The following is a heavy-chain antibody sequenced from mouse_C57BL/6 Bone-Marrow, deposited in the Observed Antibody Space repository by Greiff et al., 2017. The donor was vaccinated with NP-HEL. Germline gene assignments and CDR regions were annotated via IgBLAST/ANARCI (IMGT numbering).Heavy chain of an antibody. V-gene: IGHV5-4*03. CDR1: GFTFSSYA. J-gene: IGHJ3*01. D-gene: IGHD2-4*01. CDR3: ARAGDDLMLFAY. Sequence: EVNLVESGGGLVKPGGSLKLSCAASGFTFSSYAMSWVRQTPEKRLEWVATISDGGSYTYYPDNVKGRFTISRDNAKNNLYLQMSHLKSEDTAMYYCARAGDDLMLFAYWGQRTLVTVSA. CDR2: ISDGGSYT.